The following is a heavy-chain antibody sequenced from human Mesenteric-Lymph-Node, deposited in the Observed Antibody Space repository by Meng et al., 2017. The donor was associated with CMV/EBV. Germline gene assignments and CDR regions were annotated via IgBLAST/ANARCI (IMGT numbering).Heavy chain of an antibody. CDR3: ARIKIDYYGSGSYCYFDY. D-gene: IGHD3-10*01. CDR2: IYYSGST. CDR1: VSSGSYY. J-gene: IGHJ4*02. Sequence: VSSGSYYWSWIRQPPGKGLEWIGYIYYSGSTNYNPSLKSRITISVDTAKNQFSLKLRSVTAADTAVYYCARIKIDYYGSGSYCYFDYWGQGTLVTVSS. V-gene: IGHV4-61*01.